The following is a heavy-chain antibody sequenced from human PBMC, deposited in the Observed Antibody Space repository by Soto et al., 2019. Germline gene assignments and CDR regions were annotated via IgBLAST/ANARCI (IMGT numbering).Heavy chain of an antibody. CDR2: ISGNGGST. Sequence: GGSLRLSCAASGFTFSTYAMSWVRQAPGKGLEWVSAISGNGGSTYYADSVKGRFTISRDNSKNTLYLQMNSLRAEDTAVYYCAKMTRSGSYYPYYGMDVWGQGTTVTVS. V-gene: IGHV3-23*01. D-gene: IGHD1-26*01. CDR3: AKMTRSGSYYPYYGMDV. J-gene: IGHJ6*02. CDR1: GFTFSTYA.